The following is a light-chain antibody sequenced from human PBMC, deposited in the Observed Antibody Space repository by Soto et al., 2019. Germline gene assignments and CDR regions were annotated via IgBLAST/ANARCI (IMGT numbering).Light chain of an antibody. CDR1: SSDVGDYNY. Sequence: QSALTQPASVSGSPGRSITISCTGTSSDVGDYNYVSWYQQHPGKAPKLMIYEVSNRPSGVSNRFSGSKSGNTASLTISGLQAEDEADYYCSSYTTSSLVFGGGTKLTVL. CDR2: EVS. CDR3: SSYTTSSLV. J-gene: IGLJ2*01. V-gene: IGLV2-14*01.